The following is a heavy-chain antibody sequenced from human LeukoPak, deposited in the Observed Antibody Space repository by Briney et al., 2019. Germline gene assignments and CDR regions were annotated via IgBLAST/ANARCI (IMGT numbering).Heavy chain of an antibody. J-gene: IGHJ1*01. CDR3: AKDIGNSWYRKAKYFQH. Sequence: GGSLRLSCAASGFTFSSYAMIWVRQAPGKGLEWVSAISGTGDTIFYADSVKGRFTISRDNSKNTLYLQMHSLRAGDTAVYFCAKDIGNSWYRKAKYFQHWGHGTLVTVSS. V-gene: IGHV3-23*01. CDR2: ISGTGDTI. CDR1: GFTFSSYA. D-gene: IGHD6-13*01.